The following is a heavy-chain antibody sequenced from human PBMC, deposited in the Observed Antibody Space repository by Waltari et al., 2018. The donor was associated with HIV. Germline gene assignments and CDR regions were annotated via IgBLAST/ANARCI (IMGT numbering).Heavy chain of an antibody. J-gene: IGHJ4*02. Sequence: EVQLVQSGAEVKKPGESLKISCKGSGYSFTSYWIGWVRQMPGKGLEWMGVYLPGCSDTRSSPSFQGQVTISAGTSISTAYLQWSSLKASDTAMYYCARHSYYDSSGRWGYFDYWGQGTLVTVSS. CDR1: GYSFTSYW. CDR3: ARHSYYDSSGRWGYFDY. CDR2: YLPGCSDT. V-gene: IGHV5-51*01. D-gene: IGHD3-22*01.